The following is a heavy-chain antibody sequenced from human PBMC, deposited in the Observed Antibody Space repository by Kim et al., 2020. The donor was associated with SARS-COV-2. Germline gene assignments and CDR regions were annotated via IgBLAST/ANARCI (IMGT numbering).Heavy chain of an antibody. Sequence: GGSLRLSCTASGFTFGDYAMSWFRQAPGKGLEWVGFIRSKAYGGTTEYAASVKGIFTISRDDSKSIAYLQMNSLKTEDTAVYYCTRDRIAYCGGDCYSLMYYFDYWGQGTLVTVSS. CDR2: IRSKAYGGTT. CDR1: GFTFGDYA. D-gene: IGHD2-21*02. CDR3: TRDRIAYCGGDCYSLMYYFDY. V-gene: IGHV3-49*03. J-gene: IGHJ4*02.